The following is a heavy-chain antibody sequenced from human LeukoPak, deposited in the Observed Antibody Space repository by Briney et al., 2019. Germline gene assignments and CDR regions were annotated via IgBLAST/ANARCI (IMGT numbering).Heavy chain of an antibody. D-gene: IGHD2-15*01. Sequence: GGSLRLSCAGSGFTFSSYSMNWVRQAPGKGLEWVSSISTSSSYIYYADSVKGRFTISRDNAKNSLYLQMNSLRAEDTAVYSCARGADGVSSNSRGWFDPWGQGTLVTVSS. CDR2: ISTSSSYI. CDR1: GFTFSSYS. V-gene: IGHV3-21*01. J-gene: IGHJ5*02. CDR3: ARGADGVSSNSRGWFDP.